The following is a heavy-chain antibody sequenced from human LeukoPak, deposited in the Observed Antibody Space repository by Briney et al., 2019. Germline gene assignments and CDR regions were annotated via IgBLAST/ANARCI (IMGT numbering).Heavy chain of an antibody. CDR3: TTFGHCSSTSCYSG. J-gene: IGHJ4*02. CDR2: IKSKTDGGTT. V-gene: IGHV3-15*01. D-gene: IGHD2-2*01. Sequence: GGSLRLSCAASGFTFSNAWMSCVRQAPGKGLEWVGRIKSKTDGGTTDYAEPVKGRFTISRDDSKNTLYLQMNSLETEDTAVYYCTTFGHCSSTSCYSGWGQGTLVTVSS. CDR1: GFTFSNAW.